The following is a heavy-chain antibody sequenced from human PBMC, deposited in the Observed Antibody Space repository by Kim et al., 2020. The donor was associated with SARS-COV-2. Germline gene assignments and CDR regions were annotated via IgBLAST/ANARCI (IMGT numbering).Heavy chain of an antibody. CDR1: GLTFSDYY. CDR3: ARVGAYGSGSYPLYYGMDV. J-gene: IGHJ6*02. Sequence: GGSLRLSCAASGLTFSDYYMSWIRQAPGKGLEWVSYISSSSSYTNYADSVKGRFTISRDNAKNSLYLQMNSLRAEDTAVYYCARVGAYGSGSYPLYYGMDVWGQGTTVTVSS. CDR2: ISSSSSYT. D-gene: IGHD3-10*01. V-gene: IGHV3-11*06.